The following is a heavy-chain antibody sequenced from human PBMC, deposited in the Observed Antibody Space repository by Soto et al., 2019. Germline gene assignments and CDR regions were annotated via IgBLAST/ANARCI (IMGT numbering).Heavy chain of an antibody. V-gene: IGHV3-15*07. CDR1: GFTFSNAW. D-gene: IGHD4-17*01. Sequence: PGGSLRLSCAASGFTFSNAWMNWVRQAPGKGLEWVGRIKSKTDGGSTYYAAPVKGRFTISRDNSKNTLYLQMNSLRAEDTAVYYCAKDDGVVSRPDYGDYVGALFFDYWGQGTLVLVSS. J-gene: IGHJ4*02. CDR3: AKDDGVVSRPDYGDYVGALFFDY. CDR2: IKSKTDGGST.